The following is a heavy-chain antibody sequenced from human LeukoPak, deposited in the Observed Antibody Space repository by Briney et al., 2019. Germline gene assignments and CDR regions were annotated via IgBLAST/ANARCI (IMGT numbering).Heavy chain of an antibody. CDR1: GFIFSNYG. V-gene: IGHV3-23*01. Sequence: GGSLRLSCAASGFIFSNYGMNWVRQAPGKGLEWVSAISGSGGSTYYADSVKGRFTISRDNSKNTLYLQMNSLRAEDTAVYYCAKDPSWVITYYFDYWGQGTLVTVSS. D-gene: IGHD3-22*01. J-gene: IGHJ4*02. CDR3: AKDPSWVITYYFDY. CDR2: ISGSGGST.